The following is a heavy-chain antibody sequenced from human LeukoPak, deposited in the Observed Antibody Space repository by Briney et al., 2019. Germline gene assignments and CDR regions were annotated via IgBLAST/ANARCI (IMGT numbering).Heavy chain of an antibody. J-gene: IGHJ4*02. D-gene: IGHD5-18*01. CDR1: GFTFSSYE. V-gene: IGHV3-48*03. CDR2: ISSSGSTI. Sequence: GGSLRLSCAASGFTFSSYEMNWVGQAPGKGLEWVSYISSSGSTIYYADSVKGRFTISRDNAKNSLYLQMHSLRAEDTAIYYCARERPAGYGYNYWGQGTLVTVSS. CDR3: ARERPAGYGYNY.